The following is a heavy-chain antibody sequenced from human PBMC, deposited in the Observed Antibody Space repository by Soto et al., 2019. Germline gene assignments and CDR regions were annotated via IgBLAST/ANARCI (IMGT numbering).Heavy chain of an antibody. J-gene: IGHJ6*03. D-gene: IGHD1-26*01. Sequence: ASVKVSCKASGYTFTSYAMHWVRQAPGQRLEWMGWINAGNGNTKYSQKFQGRVTITRDTSASTAYMELSSLRSEDTAVYYCARCMVGSPYYYYYMDVWGKGTTVTVSS. CDR1: GYTFTSYA. CDR2: INAGNGNT. V-gene: IGHV1-3*01. CDR3: ARCMVGSPYYYYYMDV.